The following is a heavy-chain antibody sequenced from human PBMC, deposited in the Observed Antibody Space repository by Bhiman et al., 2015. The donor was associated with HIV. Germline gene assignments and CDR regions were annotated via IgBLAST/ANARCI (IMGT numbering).Heavy chain of an antibody. CDR3: AKDRDKFLFLKYNTSSVPVWDY. J-gene: IGHJ4*02. D-gene: IGHD6-6*01. CDR1: GFSFDDYA. V-gene: IGHV3-9*01. Sequence: EVQLVESGGGLVQPGRSLRLSCAASGFSFDDYAMHWVRQGPGKGLEWVSGISWNSASTAYSDSVKGRFTVSRDNAKNSLYLQMNSLRAEDTAFYYCAKDRDKFLFLKYNTSSVPVWDYWDQGASVTVSS. CDR2: ISWNSAST.